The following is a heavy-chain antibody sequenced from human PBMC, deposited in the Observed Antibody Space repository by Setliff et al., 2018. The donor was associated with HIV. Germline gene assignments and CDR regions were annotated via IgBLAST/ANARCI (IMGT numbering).Heavy chain of an antibody. CDR1: GVTLNTHA. V-gene: IGHV3-23*01. CDR3: AKDRSEITIFGVIISH. CDR2: INGDDSRT. J-gene: IGHJ4*02. D-gene: IGHD3-3*01. Sequence: GGSLRLSCAASGVTLNTHAMTWVRQAPGKGLEWVSTINGDDSRTYYADSVRGRFTISRDKSKNTLYLQVNNLRAEDTAVYYCAKDRSEITIFGVIISHWGQGSLVTVSS.